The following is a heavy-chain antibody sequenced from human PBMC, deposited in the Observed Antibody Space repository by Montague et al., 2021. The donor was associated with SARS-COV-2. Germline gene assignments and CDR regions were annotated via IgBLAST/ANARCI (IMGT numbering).Heavy chain of an antibody. V-gene: IGHV4-59*13. D-gene: IGHD6-19*01. Sequence: SETLSLTCTVSGDSITIYYWCWIRQPPGKGLEWIGYVYYSGSTNYNPSLKSRVTITVDTPKNQFSLKLMSVTAADTAVSYCARGERGAWYNHGIDYWGQGAMVTVSS. CDR1: GDSITIYY. J-gene: IGHJ4*02. CDR2: VYYSGST. CDR3: ARGERGAWYNHGIDY.